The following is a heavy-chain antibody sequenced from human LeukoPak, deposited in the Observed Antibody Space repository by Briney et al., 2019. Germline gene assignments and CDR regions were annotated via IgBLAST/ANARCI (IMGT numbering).Heavy chain of an antibody. CDR3: AKDPHSRSSVWGYFDY. CDR2: IQYDGSKE. Sequence: QPGGSLRLSCAASGFTFTNYGIQWARQAPGKGLEGVAFIQYDGSKEHYADSVKGRFTISRDNSKNTLFLQMNSLRAEDTAVYYCAKDPHSRSSVWGYFDYWGQGTLVTVSS. V-gene: IGHV3-30*02. CDR1: GFTFTNYG. J-gene: IGHJ4*02. D-gene: IGHD6-6*01.